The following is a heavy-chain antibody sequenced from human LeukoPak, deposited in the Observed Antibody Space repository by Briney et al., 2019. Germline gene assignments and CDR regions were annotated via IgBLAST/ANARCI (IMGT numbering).Heavy chain of an antibody. CDR3: ARDLQMATMGNLGY. CDR2: ISSSSSTI. Sequence: PGGSLRLSCAASGFTFSSYSMNWVRQAPGKGLEWVSYISSSSSTIYYADSVKGRFTISRDNAKNSLYLQMNSLRAEDTAVYYCARDLQMATMGNLGYWGQGTLVTVSS. D-gene: IGHD5-24*01. CDR1: GFTFSSYS. V-gene: IGHV3-48*04. J-gene: IGHJ4*02.